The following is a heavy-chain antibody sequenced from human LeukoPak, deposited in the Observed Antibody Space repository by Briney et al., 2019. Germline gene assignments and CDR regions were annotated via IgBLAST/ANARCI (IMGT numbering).Heavy chain of an antibody. D-gene: IGHD2-15*01. Sequence: PGGSLRLSCAASGFTFSSYWMSWARQAPGKGLEWVANIKQDGSEKYYVDSVKGRFTISRDNAKNSLYLQMNSLRAEDTAVYYCARGPHTNIIADLLRQLLLVKLTAFDIWGQGTMVTVSS. J-gene: IGHJ3*02. CDR2: IKQDGSEK. CDR1: GFTFSSYW. V-gene: IGHV3-7*01. CDR3: ARGPHTNIIADLLRQLLLVKLTAFDI.